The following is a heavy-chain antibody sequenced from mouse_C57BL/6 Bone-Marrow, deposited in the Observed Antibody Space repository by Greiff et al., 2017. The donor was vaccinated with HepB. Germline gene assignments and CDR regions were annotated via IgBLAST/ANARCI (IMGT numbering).Heavy chain of an antibody. J-gene: IGHJ1*03. V-gene: IGHV5-4*01. CDR2: ISDGGSYT. CDR3: ARDQCYYGSSSLYWYFDV. CDR1: GFTFSSYA. Sequence: EVQVVESGGGLVKPGGSLQLSCAASGFTFSSYAMSWVRQTPEKRLEWVATISDGGSYTYYPDNVKGRFTISRDNAKNNLYLQMSHLKSEDTAMYYCARDQCYYGSSSLYWYFDVWGTGTTVTVSS. D-gene: IGHD1-1*01.